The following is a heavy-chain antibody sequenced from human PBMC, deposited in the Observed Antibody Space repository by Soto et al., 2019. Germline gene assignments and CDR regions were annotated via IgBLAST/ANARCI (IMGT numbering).Heavy chain of an antibody. J-gene: IGHJ6*02. Sequence: PVKVSCRASGGTFSGYVISWVRQAPRQGLEWMGVFIPIFGTANYAQKFQGRVTITADKSTSTAYMELSSLRSEDTAVYYCATTTGLRFLEWLPARYYYYGMDVWGQGTTVTVS. CDR3: ATTTGLRFLEWLPARYYYYGMDV. CDR2: FIPIFGTA. V-gene: IGHV1-69*06. CDR1: GGTFSGYV. D-gene: IGHD3-3*01.